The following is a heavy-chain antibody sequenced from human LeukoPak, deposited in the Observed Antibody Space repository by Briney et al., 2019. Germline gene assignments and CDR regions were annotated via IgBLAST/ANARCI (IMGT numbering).Heavy chain of an antibody. CDR1: GYSFTSYC. V-gene: IGHV5-51*01. Sequence: GESLKISCKGSGYSFTSYCIGWVRQMPGKGLEWMGIIYPGDSDTRYSPSFQGQVTISADKSISTAYLQWRSLKAPDTAMYYCARLVSYYGSGKNYMDVWGKGTTVTVSS. CDR2: IYPGDSDT. D-gene: IGHD3-10*01. J-gene: IGHJ6*03. CDR3: ARLVSYYGSGKNYMDV.